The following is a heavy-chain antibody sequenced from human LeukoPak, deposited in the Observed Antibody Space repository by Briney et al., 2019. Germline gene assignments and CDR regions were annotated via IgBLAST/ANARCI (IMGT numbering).Heavy chain of an antibody. CDR1: GGSISSGSAY. CDR3: ARHIRGFNYGYHFDY. V-gene: IGHV4-61*09. CDR2: IYATKNT. Sequence: SETLSLTCTVSGGSISSGSAYWNWIRQPAGKGLEWIGHIYATKNTNYSPSLKSRVNMSADTSKNQFSLKLSSVTAADTAVYYCARHIRGFNYGYHFDYWGQGTLVTVSS. D-gene: IGHD5-18*01. J-gene: IGHJ4*02.